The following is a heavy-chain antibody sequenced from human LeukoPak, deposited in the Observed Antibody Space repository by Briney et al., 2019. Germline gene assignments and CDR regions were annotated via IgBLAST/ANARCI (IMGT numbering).Heavy chain of an antibody. CDR3: ARLPSTAYSYYGLDV. J-gene: IGHJ6*02. V-gene: IGHV4-59*08. Sequence: PSETLSLTCTVSGGSISSYYCSWIRQPPGKGLEWIGNIYYSGSTNYNPSLKSRVTISVDTSKNQCSLKLSSVTAADTAVYYCARLPSTAYSYYGLDVWGQGTTVTVSS. CDR2: IYYSGST. CDR1: GGSISSYY. D-gene: IGHD6-25*01.